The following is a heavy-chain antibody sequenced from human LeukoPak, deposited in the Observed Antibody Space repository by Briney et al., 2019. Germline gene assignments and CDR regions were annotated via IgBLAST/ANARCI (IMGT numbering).Heavy chain of an antibody. V-gene: IGHV3-33*01. D-gene: IGHD6-13*01. Sequence: GGSLRLSCAASGFPFRSYGMHWVRQAPGKGLEWVARLVYDERNDYANSVKGRFTISRDNSKNTLYLQMNSLRAEDSAVYYCARDRSDIAAAGYFDYWGQGTLVTVSS. CDR3: ARDRSDIAAAGYFDY. J-gene: IGHJ4*02. CDR1: GFPFRSYG. CDR2: LVYDERN.